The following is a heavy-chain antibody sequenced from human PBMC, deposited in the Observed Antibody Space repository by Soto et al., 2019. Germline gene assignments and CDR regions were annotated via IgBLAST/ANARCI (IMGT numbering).Heavy chain of an antibody. CDR1: GFTFSSYR. CDR2: INAGSSTI. D-gene: IGHD1-26*01. V-gene: IGHV3-48*02. J-gene: IGHJ4*02. Sequence: LRLSCAASGFTFSSYRMNWVRQAPGKGLEWVSYINAGSSTIYYADSVRGRFTISRDSAKSSLYLQMNSLRDEDTAVYYCAREGWELPPHFDYWGQGTLVTVSS. CDR3: AREGWELPPHFDY.